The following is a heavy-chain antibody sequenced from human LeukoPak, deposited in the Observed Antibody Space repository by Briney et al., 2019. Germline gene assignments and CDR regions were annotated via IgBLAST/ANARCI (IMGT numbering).Heavy chain of an antibody. J-gene: IGHJ2*01. CDR2: IYTSGST. CDR1: GGFISSYY. V-gene: IGHV4-4*07. D-gene: IGHD4-17*01. CDR3: ARTFSYGASWYFDL. Sequence: PSETLSLTCTVSGGFISSYYWSWIRQPAGKGLEWIGRIYTSGSTNYNPSLKSRVTMSVDTSKNQFSLKLSSVTAADTAVYYCARTFSYGASWYFDLWGRGTLVTVSS.